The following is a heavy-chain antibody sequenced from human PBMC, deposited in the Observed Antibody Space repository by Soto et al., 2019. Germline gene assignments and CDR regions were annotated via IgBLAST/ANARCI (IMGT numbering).Heavy chain of an antibody. D-gene: IGHD2-21*01. CDR1: GFPFYSYA. CDR3: AKDPDNFGRGGYYTDC. Sequence: GGTLRRSCSASGFPFYSYAMSLVRPDPVERLEWVSGISGGGDITYYAGSVQGRFTISRDNSRNTVFPHMSSLRPDDSGIYYCAKDPDNFGRGGYYTDCWGQGARVTFSS. V-gene: IGHV3-23*01. CDR2: ISGGGDIT. J-gene: IGHJ4*02.